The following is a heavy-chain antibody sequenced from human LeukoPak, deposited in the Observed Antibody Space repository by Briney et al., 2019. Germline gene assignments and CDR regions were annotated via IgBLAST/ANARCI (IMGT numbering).Heavy chain of an antibody. CDR2: MNPNSGNT. CDR3: ARGRTYYDFWTYYYYYYGMDV. Sequence: ASVKVSCKASGYIFTSYDINWVRQATGQGLEWMGWMNPNSGNTGYAQKFQGRVTMTRNTSISTAYMELSSLRSEDTAVYYCARGRTYYDFWTYYYYYYGMDVWGQGTTVTVSS. D-gene: IGHD3-3*01. CDR1: GYIFTSYD. J-gene: IGHJ6*02. V-gene: IGHV1-8*01.